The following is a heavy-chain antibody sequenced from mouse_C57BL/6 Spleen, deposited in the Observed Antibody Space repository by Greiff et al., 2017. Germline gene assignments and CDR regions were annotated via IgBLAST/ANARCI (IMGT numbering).Heavy chain of an antibody. Sequence: VHLVESGAELVRPGASVTLSCKASGYTFTDYEMHWVKQTPVHGLEWIGAIDPETGGTAYNQKFKGKAILTADKSSSTAYMELRSLTSEDSAVYYCTREGSKDAMDYWGQGTSVTVSS. J-gene: IGHJ4*01. CDR3: TREGSKDAMDY. V-gene: IGHV1-15*01. CDR2: IDPETGGT. CDR1: GYTFTDYE. D-gene: IGHD3-3*01.